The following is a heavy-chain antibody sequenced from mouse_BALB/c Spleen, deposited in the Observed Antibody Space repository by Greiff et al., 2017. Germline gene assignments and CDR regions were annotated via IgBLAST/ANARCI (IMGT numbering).Heavy chain of an antibody. CDR3: ARWKYGNYPFDY. J-gene: IGHJ2*01. CDR2: IDTSDSYT. Sequence: VQLQQPGAELVMPGASVKMSCKASGYTFTDYWMHWVKQRPGQGLEWIGAIDTSDSYTSYNQKFKGKATLTVDESSSTAYMQLSSLTSEDSAVYYCARWKYGNYPFDYWGQGTTLTVSS. CDR1: GYTFTDYW. V-gene: IGHV1-69*01. D-gene: IGHD2-10*02.